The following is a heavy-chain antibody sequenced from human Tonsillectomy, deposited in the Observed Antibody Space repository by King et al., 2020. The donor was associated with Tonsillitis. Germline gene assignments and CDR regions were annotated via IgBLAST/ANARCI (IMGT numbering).Heavy chain of an antibody. J-gene: IGHJ4*02. V-gene: IGHV3-21*01. CDR1: GFTFSSYS. CDR3: ARVETALGEGFDY. CDR2: ISSSGSSI. Sequence: VQLVESGGDLVKPGGCLKLSCAASGFTFSSYSMNWVRQAPGKGLEWVSSISSSGSSIYYADSLKGRFKISRDNAQNTLYLQMNSLRVEDTAVYYCARVETALGEGFDYWGQGTLVTVSS. D-gene: IGHD5-18*01.